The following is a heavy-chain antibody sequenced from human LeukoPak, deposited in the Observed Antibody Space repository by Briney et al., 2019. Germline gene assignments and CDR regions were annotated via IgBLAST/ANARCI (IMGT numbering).Heavy chain of an antibody. J-gene: IGHJ6*03. CDR2: ISSSSRTT. CDR3: ASWEDYYYYMDV. V-gene: IGHV3-48*01. Sequence: PGGSLRLSCAASGFTFSSYEMNWVRQAPGKGLEWVSYISSSSRTTYYADSVKGRFTISRDNAKNSLYLQMNSLRAEDTAVYYCASWEDYYYYMDVWGKGTTVTVSS. CDR1: GFTFSSYE. D-gene: IGHD1-26*01.